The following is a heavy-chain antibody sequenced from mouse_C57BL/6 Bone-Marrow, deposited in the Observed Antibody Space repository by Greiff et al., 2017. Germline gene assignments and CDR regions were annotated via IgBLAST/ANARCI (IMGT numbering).Heavy chain of an antibody. CDR3: ARIKSPSMMVTPFAY. J-gene: IGHJ3*01. CDR2: IWWDDDK. D-gene: IGHD2-3*01. V-gene: IGHV8-8*01. CDR1: GFSLSTFGMG. Sequence: QVQLKESGPGILQPSQTLSLTCSFSGFSLSTFGMGVGWIRQPSGKGLEWLAHIWWDDDKYYNPALKSRLTISKDTSTNQVFLKIAHVDTADTATYYCARIKSPSMMVTPFAYWGQGTLVTVSA.